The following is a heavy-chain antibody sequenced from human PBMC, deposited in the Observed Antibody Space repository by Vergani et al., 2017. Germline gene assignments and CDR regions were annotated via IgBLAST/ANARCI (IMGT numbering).Heavy chain of an antibody. V-gene: IGHV1-69*12. CDR3: ARDGRYSGSYHLGAFDI. J-gene: IGHJ3*02. Sequence: QVQLVQSGAEVKKPGSSVKVSCKASGGTVSSYAISWVRQAPGQGLEWMGGIIPIFGTANYAQKFQGRVTITADESTSTAYMELSSLRSEDTAVYYCARDGRYSGSYHLGAFDIWGQGTMVTVSS. CDR1: GGTVSSYA. D-gene: IGHD1-26*01. CDR2: IIPIFGTA.